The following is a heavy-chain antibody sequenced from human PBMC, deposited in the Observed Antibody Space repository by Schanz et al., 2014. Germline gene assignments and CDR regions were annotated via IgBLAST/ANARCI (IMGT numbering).Heavy chain of an antibody. CDR3: ARLSVAGRPHVNYWYFDL. CDR2: ISAQTGDT. V-gene: IGHV1-18*01. CDR1: GYTFTAYG. J-gene: IGHJ2*01. Sequence: VQSVHSGTEVQKLGASVKVSCPTSGYTFTAYGINWVRQAPGQGLEWIGWISAQTGDTRYAQKMQGRVTMTRDVSSTTAFLELRSLRYDDTAVYYCARLSVAGRPHVNYWYFDLWGRGTLVTVSS. D-gene: IGHD6-19*01.